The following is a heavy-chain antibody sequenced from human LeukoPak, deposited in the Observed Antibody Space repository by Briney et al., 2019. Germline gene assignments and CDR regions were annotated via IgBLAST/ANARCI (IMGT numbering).Heavy chain of an antibody. CDR1: GFTFSSYW. V-gene: IGHV3-74*01. CDR2: ISVDGSST. CDR3: AVLTYQLVDYYFDY. Sequence: PGGSLRLSCAASGFTFSSYWMHWVRQAPGKGLVWVSRISVDGSSTTYADSVKGRFTISRDNAKDTLYLQMHSLRADDTAVYYCAVLTYQLVDYYFDYWGQGTLVTVSS. D-gene: IGHD2-2*01. J-gene: IGHJ4*02.